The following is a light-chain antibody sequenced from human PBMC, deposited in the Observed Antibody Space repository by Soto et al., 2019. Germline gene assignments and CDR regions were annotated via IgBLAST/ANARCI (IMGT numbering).Light chain of an antibody. CDR3: SSYAGSNNVL. J-gene: IGLJ3*02. CDR2: EVT. CDR1: SSDVGGYNS. V-gene: IGLV2-8*01. Sequence: QSALTQPPSASGSPGQSVIISCTGTSSDVGGYNSVSWYQQHPGKAPKVIIYEVTKRPSGVPDRFSGSKSGNTASLTVSGLQAEDDVDYYCSSYAGSNNVLFGGGTKVTVL.